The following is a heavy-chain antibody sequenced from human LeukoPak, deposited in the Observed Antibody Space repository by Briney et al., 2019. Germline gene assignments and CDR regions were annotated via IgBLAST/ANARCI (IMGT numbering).Heavy chain of an antibody. CDR3: AREFGHDRWYFDY. CDR1: GFTVSSNY. V-gene: IGHV3-30*03. J-gene: IGHJ4*02. D-gene: IGHD5-12*01. CDR2: ISADGRIQ. Sequence: GGSLRLSCAASGFTVSSNYMSWVRQAPGKGLEWVTVISADGRIQYYSDSVKGRFTISRDNSLNTLHLQMNSLRTGDTAVYYCAREFGHDRWYFDYWGQGALVTVSS.